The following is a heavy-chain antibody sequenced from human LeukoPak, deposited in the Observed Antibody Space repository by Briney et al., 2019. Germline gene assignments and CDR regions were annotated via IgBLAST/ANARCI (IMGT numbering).Heavy chain of an antibody. J-gene: IGHJ4*02. CDR2: ISSSSSYI. CDR3: ARDQYSYGLDY. Sequence: GGSLRLSCAASGFTFSCYSMNCVRQAPGKGLEWVSSISSSSSYIYYEVSVKGRLTLSRDNAHNSLYLQMNSLRAEDTAVYYCARDQYSYGLDYWGQGTLVTV. V-gene: IGHV3-21*01. D-gene: IGHD5-18*01. CDR1: GFTFSCYS.